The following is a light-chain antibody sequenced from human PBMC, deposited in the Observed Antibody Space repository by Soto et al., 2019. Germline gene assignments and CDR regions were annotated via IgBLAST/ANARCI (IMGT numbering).Light chain of an antibody. Sequence: QSALTQPASVSGSPGQSITISCTGTSSDVGGYNYVSWYQQRPGKAPKLMIYEVSSRPSGVSNRFSGSKSGNTASLTISGLPADDEADYYCNSYTSSSTYVFGTGTKLTVL. J-gene: IGLJ1*01. CDR1: SSDVGGYNY. CDR3: NSYTSSSTYV. V-gene: IGLV2-14*01. CDR2: EVS.